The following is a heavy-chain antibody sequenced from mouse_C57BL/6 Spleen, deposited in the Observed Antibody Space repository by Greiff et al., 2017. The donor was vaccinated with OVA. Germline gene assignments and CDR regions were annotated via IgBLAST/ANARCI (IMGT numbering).Heavy chain of an antibody. Sequence: QVHVKQSGAELVKPGASVKLSCTASGYTFTEYTIHWVKQRSGQGLEWIGWFYPGSGSIKYNEKFKDKATLTADKSSSTVYMELSRLTSEDSAVYCCARHEELPHAMDYWGQGTSVTVSS. CDR2: FYPGSGSI. V-gene: IGHV1-62-2*01. J-gene: IGHJ4*01. D-gene: IGHD1-1*01. CDR3: ARHEELPHAMDY. CDR1: GYTFTEYT.